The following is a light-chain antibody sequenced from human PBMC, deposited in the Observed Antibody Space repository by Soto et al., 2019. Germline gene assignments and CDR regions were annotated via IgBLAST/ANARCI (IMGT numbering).Light chain of an antibody. CDR2: EGS. V-gene: IGLV2-23*01. CDR1: SSDVGPYNL. J-gene: IGLJ2*01. Sequence: QSALTQPASVSGSPGQSITISCTGTSSDVGPYNLVSWYQQHPGKAPKLMIYEGSKRPSGVSDRFSGSKSGNTASLTISGLQAEDEADYYCSSYVGSSTSDVVFGGGTKVTVL. CDR3: SSYVGSSTSDVV.